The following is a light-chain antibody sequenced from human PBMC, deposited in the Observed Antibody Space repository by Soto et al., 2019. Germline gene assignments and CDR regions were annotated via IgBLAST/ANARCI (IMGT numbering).Light chain of an antibody. J-gene: IGKJ1*01. CDR3: QQYNNWTPWT. CDR2: GAS. CDR1: QSVSSN. Sequence: EIVMTQSPATLSVSPGERATLSCRASQSVSSNLAWYQQKHGQAHRLLIYGASTRATGIPARFSGSGSGTEFTLTISSLQSEDFAVYYCQQYNNWTPWTFGQGPKVEIQ. V-gene: IGKV3-15*01.